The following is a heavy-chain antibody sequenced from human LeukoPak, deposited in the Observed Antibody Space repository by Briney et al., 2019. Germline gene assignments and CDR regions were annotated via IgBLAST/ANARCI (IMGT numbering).Heavy chain of an antibody. J-gene: IGHJ4*02. V-gene: IGHV4-31*03. CDR3: ARVGANWRIFDY. CDR2: ISHSGSA. CDR1: GGSISSGGYY. D-gene: IGHD1-20*01. Sequence: PSETLSLTCTVSGGSISSGGYYWSWIRQHPGKGLEWIGYISHSGSAYYNPSLQSRVTISLDTSKNQFSLKLSSVTAADTAVYYCARVGANWRIFDYWGQGTLVTVSS.